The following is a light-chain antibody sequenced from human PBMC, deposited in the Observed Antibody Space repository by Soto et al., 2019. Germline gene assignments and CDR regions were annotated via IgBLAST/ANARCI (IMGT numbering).Light chain of an antibody. Sequence: QSPSTLSFSPGERATLSFSASQSVSSYLAWYQQKPGQAPRLLIYDASNRATGIPARFSGSGSGTDFTLTISSLEPEDFAVYYCQQRSNWPPITFGQGTRLEIK. J-gene: IGKJ5*01. CDR3: QQRSNWPPIT. CDR2: DAS. CDR1: QSVSSY. V-gene: IGKV3-11*01.